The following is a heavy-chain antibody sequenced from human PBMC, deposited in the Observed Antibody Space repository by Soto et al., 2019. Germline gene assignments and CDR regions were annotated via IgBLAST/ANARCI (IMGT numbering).Heavy chain of an antibody. Sequence: QVQLVQSGAEVKKPGSSVKVSCKASGGTFSSYAISWVRQAPGQGLEWMGGIIPIFGTANYAHKFQGRVTIPADESTSTASVELSSLRSEDTAVYYCARRAYSSSGHFDYWGQGTLVTVSP. D-gene: IGHD6-6*01. CDR3: ARRAYSSSGHFDY. V-gene: IGHV1-69*01. J-gene: IGHJ4*02. CDR1: GGTFSSYA. CDR2: IIPIFGTA.